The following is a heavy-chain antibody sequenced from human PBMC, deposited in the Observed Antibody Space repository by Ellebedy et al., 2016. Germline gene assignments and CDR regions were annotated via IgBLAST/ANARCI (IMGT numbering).Heavy chain of an antibody. D-gene: IGHD3-3*01. CDR3: ARDTRDGVGTSEAYYDL. CDR1: GYTFTSSL. Sequence: ASVKVSCXASGYTFTSSLIRYERLSVRQAPGQVLEWMGGSNKRNHAQKLQGRVTMTTDTSTSTAYMELRSLRFDDTDVYYCARDTRDGVGTSEAYYDLWGQGTLVTVS. J-gene: IGHJ4*02. CDR2: SNKR. V-gene: IGHV1-18*04.